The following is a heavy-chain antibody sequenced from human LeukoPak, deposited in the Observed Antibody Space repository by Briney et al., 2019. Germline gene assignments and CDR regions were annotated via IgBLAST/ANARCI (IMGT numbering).Heavy chain of an antibody. V-gene: IGHV1-8*01. Sequence: GASVKVSCKASGYTFTSYDINWVRQATGQGLEWMGWMNPNSGNTGYAQKFQGRVTMTTNTSISTAYMELSSLRSEDTAVYYCAREVDVDTALAYGMDVWGQGTTVTVSS. CDR3: AREVDVDTALAYGMDV. CDR2: MNPNSGNT. D-gene: IGHD5-18*01. J-gene: IGHJ6*02. CDR1: GYTFTSYD.